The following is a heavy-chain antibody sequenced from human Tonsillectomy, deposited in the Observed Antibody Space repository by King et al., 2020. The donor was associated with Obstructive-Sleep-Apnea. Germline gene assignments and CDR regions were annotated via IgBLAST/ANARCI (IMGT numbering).Heavy chain of an antibody. J-gene: IGHJ4*02. D-gene: IGHD3-9*01. CDR3: ARGLRHFAY. Sequence: VKLVESGGGLVQPGGSLRLSCAASGFTFSSYWMNWVRQSTGKGLEWVANIKQDGSEKYYVDSVKGRFTISRDNAKNSLYLQMNSLRAEDTAVYYCARGLRHFAYWGQGTLGTVSS. V-gene: IGHV3-7*01. CDR2: IKQDGSEK. CDR1: GFTFSSYW.